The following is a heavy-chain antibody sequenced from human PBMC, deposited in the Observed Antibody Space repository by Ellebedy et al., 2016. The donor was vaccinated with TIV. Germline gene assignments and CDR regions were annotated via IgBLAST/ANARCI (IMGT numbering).Heavy chain of an antibody. V-gene: IGHV3-53*01. CDR2: IHTGGDT. Sequence: GESLKISCAASGFTVSYTYMNSVRQAPGKGLEWVSVIHTGGDTYYADSVKGRFTISRDSSKNTVFLQMNSLRAEDTAMYYCARRISGTYGDDAFDIWGQGTMVTVSS. D-gene: IGHD1-20*01. CDR3: ARRISGTYGDDAFDI. CDR1: GFTVSYTY. J-gene: IGHJ3*02.